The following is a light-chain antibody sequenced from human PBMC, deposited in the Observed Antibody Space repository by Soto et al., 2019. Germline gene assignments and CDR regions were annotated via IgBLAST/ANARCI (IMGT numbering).Light chain of an antibody. V-gene: IGKV3-20*01. Sequence: EIVLTQSPGTLSLSPGERATLSCRASQSVSSSYLAWYQQRRGQAPRLLIYGATSRATGIPDRFSGSGSGTDFILTITSLQSEDSAVYYCQEYNTWPWTFGQGTKVDIK. J-gene: IGKJ1*01. CDR3: QEYNTWPWT. CDR2: GAT. CDR1: QSVSSSY.